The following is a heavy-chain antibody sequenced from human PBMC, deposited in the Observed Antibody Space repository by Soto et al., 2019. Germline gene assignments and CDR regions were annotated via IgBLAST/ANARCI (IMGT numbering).Heavy chain of an antibody. Sequence: GASVKASCKAPGYTFTGYYMHWVRQAPEQGLEWMGWINPNSGGTNYAQKFQGWVTMTRDTSISTAYMELSRLRSDDTAVYYCARDRGDSSSWYQPNFDYWGQGTLVTVSS. V-gene: IGHV1-2*04. CDR2: INPNSGGT. CDR1: GYTFTGYY. D-gene: IGHD6-13*01. CDR3: ARDRGDSSSWYQPNFDY. J-gene: IGHJ4*02.